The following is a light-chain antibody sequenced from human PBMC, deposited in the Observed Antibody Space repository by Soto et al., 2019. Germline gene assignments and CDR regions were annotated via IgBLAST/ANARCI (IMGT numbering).Light chain of an antibody. Sequence: QSALTQPPSVSGAPGQRVTISCTGSSSNIGAGYDVHWYHQIPGTAPKLLIYGNGVRPSGVPDRFSISKSATSSSLAITGLQAEDEADYYCQSYDTSLRTWVFGGGTKLTVL. CDR3: QSYDTSLRTWV. J-gene: IGLJ3*02. CDR1: SSNIGAGYD. V-gene: IGLV1-40*01. CDR2: GNG.